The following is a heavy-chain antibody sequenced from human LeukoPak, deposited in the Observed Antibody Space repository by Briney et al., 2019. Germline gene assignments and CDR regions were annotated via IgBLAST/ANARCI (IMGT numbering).Heavy chain of an antibody. Sequence: SQTLSLTCTVSGASINSGGYYWRWIRQPPGKGLEWIGSIYYSGSTFHYNPSLKSRVAISIDTSKNQFSLSLSSVTAADTAVYYCASTNCSRSSCFGANWFDPWGQGTLVTVSS. D-gene: IGHD2-2*01. CDR1: GASINSGGYY. J-gene: IGHJ5*02. V-gene: IGHV4-30-4*08. CDR2: IYYSGST. CDR3: ASTNCSRSSCFGANWFDP.